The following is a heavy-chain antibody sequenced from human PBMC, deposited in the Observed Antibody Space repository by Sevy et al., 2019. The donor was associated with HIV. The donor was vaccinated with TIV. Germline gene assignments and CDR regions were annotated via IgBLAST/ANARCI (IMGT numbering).Heavy chain of an antibody. J-gene: IGHJ4*02. CDR2: IKSKTDGGTT. Sequence: GGSLRLSCAASGFTFSNAWMSWVRHAPGKGLEWVGRIKSKTDGGTTDYAAPVKGRFTISRDDSKNTLYLQMNSLKTEDTAVYYCTTDRVGATFSVDYWGQGTLVTVSS. CDR3: TTDRVGATFSVDY. V-gene: IGHV3-15*01. CDR1: GFTFSNAW. D-gene: IGHD1-26*01.